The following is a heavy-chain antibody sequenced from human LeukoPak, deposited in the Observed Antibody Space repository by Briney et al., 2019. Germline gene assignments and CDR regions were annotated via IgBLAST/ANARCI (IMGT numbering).Heavy chain of an antibody. J-gene: IGHJ6*03. CDR3: ARAPGSSYYYYYMDV. Sequence: SETLSLTCTVSGGSISSSSYYWGWIRQPPGKGLEWIGSIYYSGSTYYNPSLKSRVTISVDTSKNQFSLKLSSVTAADTAVYYCARAPGSSYYYYYMDVWGKGTTVTVSS. CDR2: IYYSGST. CDR1: GGSISSSSYY. V-gene: IGHV4-39*07.